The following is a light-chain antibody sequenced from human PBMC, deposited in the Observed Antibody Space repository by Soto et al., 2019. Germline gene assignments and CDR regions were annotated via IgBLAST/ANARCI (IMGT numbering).Light chain of an antibody. J-gene: IGLJ1*01. CDR2: DVN. CDR1: SSDVGGYNS. V-gene: IGLV2-11*01. CDR3: CSYVGSYTYV. Sequence: QSVLTQPRSVSGSPGQSVTISCTGTSSDVGGYNSVSWYQQHPGKVPKLMIYDVNKRPSGVPDRFSGSKSGNTASLTISGLQAEDEADYYCCSYVGSYTYVFGSGTKVAVI.